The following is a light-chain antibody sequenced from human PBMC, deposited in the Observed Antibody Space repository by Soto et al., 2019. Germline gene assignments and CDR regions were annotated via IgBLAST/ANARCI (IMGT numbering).Light chain of an antibody. CDR2: GTS. J-gene: IGKJ5*01. V-gene: IGKV3-20*01. Sequence: TVLTHSPGTLSFSPGEIATLSCRASHRVSSSSLAWYQQRPGQAPRLLIYGTSSRATGIPDRFSGSGSGTDFTLTISRLEPEDFATYYCQQLHGYPITFGQGTRLEIK. CDR3: QQLHGYPIT. CDR1: HRVSSSS.